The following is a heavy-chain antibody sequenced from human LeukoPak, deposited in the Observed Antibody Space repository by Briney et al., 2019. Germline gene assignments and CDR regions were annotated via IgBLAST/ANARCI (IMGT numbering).Heavy chain of an antibody. CDR2: IYYSGNT. D-gene: IGHD3/OR15-3a*01. Sequence: SETLSLTCTVSGVSISSSNSYWGWIRQPPGKGLEWIGSIYYSGNTYYNASLKSQVSISIDTSKNQFSLKLTSVTAADTAVYYCARQTGPGLFILPGGQGTLVTVSS. CDR1: GVSISSSNSY. V-gene: IGHV4-39*01. CDR3: ARQTGPGLFILP. J-gene: IGHJ4*02.